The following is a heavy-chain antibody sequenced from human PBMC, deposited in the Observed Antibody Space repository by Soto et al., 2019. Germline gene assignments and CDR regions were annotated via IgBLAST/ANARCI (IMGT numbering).Heavy chain of an antibody. CDR3: ASSVFGPSDFDQ. J-gene: IGHJ4*02. CDR2: IYSGGTT. V-gene: IGHV3-53*01. Sequence: GALRLSCAASGFIVSSHYMSWVRQAPGKGLEWVSVIYSGGTTYYADSVKCRFTIARDNSKNTLYLQLNTLRDVDTAVYYCASSVFGPSDFDQWGQGTLVT. CDR1: GFIVSSHY. D-gene: IGHD3-10*02.